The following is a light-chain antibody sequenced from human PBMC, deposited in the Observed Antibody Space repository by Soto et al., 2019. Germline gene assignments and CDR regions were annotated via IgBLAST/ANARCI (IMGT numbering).Light chain of an antibody. J-gene: IGKJ2*01. CDR1: QSISSY. Sequence: EIVLTQSPATLSLSPGERATLSCRASQSISSYLAWYQQKPPQAPRLLIYDAPTRATGIPDRFSGSGSETDSNLTISSLEPEDFAFYYCQQRSNWPRGYTFGQGTKLEIK. V-gene: IGKV3-11*01. CDR2: DAP. CDR3: QQRSNWPRGYT.